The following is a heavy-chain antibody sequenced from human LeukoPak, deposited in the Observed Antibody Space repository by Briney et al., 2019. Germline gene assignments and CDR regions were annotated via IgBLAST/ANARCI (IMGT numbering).Heavy chain of an antibody. J-gene: IGHJ4*02. CDR2: ISSSSSYI. CDR3: ARVYPGGANYFDY. D-gene: IGHD3-16*01. CDR1: GFTFSSYS. Sequence: PGGSLRLSCAASGFTFSSYSMSWVRQAPGKGLEWVSSISSSSSYIYYADSVKGRFTISRDNAKNSLYLQMNSLRAEDTAVYYCARVYPGGANYFDYWGQGTLVTVSS. V-gene: IGHV3-21*01.